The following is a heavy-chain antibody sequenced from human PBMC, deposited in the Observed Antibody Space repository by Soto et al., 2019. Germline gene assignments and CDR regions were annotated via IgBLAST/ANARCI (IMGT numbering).Heavy chain of an antibody. CDR2: INHRGST. CDR1: GGSFSGYY. Sequence: SETLSLTCAVYGGSFSGYYWSWIRQPPGKGLEWIGEINHRGSTNYNPSLKSRVTISVDTSKNQFSLKLSSVTAADTAVYYCARALSASGAAGSRFDYWGQGTLVTVSS. D-gene: IGHD6-13*01. CDR3: ARALSASGAAGSRFDY. V-gene: IGHV4-34*01. J-gene: IGHJ4*02.